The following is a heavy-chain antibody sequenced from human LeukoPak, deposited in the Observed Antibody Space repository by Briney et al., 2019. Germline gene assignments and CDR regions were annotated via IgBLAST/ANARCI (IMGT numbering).Heavy chain of an antibody. CDR2: IYPGDSET. J-gene: IGHJ4*02. CDR3: AREAYGSGSPLDY. CDR1: GYSFTSYW. D-gene: IGHD3-10*01. V-gene: IGHV5-51*01. Sequence: GESLKISCQGSGYSFTSYWIGWVRQKPGKGLEWMGIIYPGDSETRYSPSFQGQVTISADKSISTAYLQWSSLKASDIAMYYCAREAYGSGSPLDYWGQGTLVTVSS.